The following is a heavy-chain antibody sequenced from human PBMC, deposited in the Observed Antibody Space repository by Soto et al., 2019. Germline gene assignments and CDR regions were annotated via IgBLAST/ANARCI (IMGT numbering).Heavy chain of an antibody. Sequence: LRLSCAASGFTFSSYAMSWVRQAPGKGLEWVSAISGSGDSTYYADSVKGRFTISRDNSKNTLYLQMNSLRAEDTAVYHCAKSRSGNYYAWFDPWGQGTLVTVSS. J-gene: IGHJ5*02. CDR3: AKSRSGNYYAWFDP. CDR1: GFTFSSYA. CDR2: ISGSGDST. V-gene: IGHV3-23*01. D-gene: IGHD1-26*01.